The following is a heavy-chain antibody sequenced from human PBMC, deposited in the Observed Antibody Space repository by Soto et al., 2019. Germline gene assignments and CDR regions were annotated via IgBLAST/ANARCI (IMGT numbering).Heavy chain of an antibody. CDR3: ARHAYYYDSSGYYYEVFYYYGMDV. J-gene: IGHJ6*02. CDR2: IYPGDPDT. V-gene: IGHV5-51*01. CDR1: GYSFTSYW. D-gene: IGHD3-22*01. Sequence: GESLKIYWKGSGYSFTSYWIGWVRQMPGKGLEWMGIIYPGDPDTRYSPSFQGQATISADKSISTAYLQWSSLKASDTAMYYCARHAYYYDSSGYYYEVFYYYGMDVWGQGTTVTVSS.